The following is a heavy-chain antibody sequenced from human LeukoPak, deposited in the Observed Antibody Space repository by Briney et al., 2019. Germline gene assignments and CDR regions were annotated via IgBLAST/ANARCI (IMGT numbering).Heavy chain of an antibody. CDR1: GGTFSTYA. D-gene: IGHD2-15*01. Sequence: VKVSCNASGGTFSTYAISWVRPAPGPGLEWMGGLIPIFGTANYAQKFQGRVTITADESTSTAYMELSSLRSEDTAVYYCASPWEEGYCSGGSCYSFDYWGQGTLVTVSS. CDR2: LIPIFGTA. V-gene: IGHV1-69*13. CDR3: ASPWEEGYCSGGSCYSFDY. J-gene: IGHJ4*02.